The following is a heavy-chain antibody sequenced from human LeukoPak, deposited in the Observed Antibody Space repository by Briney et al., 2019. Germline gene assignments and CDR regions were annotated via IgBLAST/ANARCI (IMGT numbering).Heavy chain of an antibody. CDR2: IYYSGST. CDR1: GGSIRSYY. D-gene: IGHD3-10*01. CDR3: AGGSYYNGLGY. J-gene: IGHJ4*02. Sequence: PSETLSLTCTVSGGSIRSYYWSWIRQSPGKGLESIGYIYYSGSTNYNPSLKSRVTMSVDTTKNQFSLKLSSVTAADTAVYYCAGGSYYNGLGYWGQGTLVTVSS. V-gene: IGHV4-59*01.